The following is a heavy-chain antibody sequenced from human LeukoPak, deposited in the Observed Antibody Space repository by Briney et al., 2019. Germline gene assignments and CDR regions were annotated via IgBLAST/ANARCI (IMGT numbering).Heavy chain of an antibody. CDR2: IYYTGST. J-gene: IGHJ5*02. V-gene: IGHV4-39*01. CDR3: ARHSGSGSLSRPFDP. Sequence: SETLSLTCSVSGGSVTSGGFYWGWLRQPPGKGPEWIATIYYTGSTYYNPSLNSRVTVSIDTSKNQFSLRLTSVTATDTAVYHCARHSGSGSLSRPFDPWGQGTLVTLSS. CDR1: GGSVTSGGFY. D-gene: IGHD3-10*01.